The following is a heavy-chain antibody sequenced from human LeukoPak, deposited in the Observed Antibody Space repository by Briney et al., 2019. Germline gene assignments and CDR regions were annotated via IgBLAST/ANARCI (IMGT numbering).Heavy chain of an antibody. J-gene: IGHJ4*02. V-gene: IGHV3-23*01. CDR2: IGDSGGGT. CDR3: AKYRGFGDSYDS. Sequence: GGSLRLSCAASGFTFSSNAMSWVRQAPGMRLEWVSTIGDSGGGTYYADSVKGRFTISRDNSQNTLYLQMNSLRAEGTAVYYCAKYRGFGDSYDSWGQGTLVTVSS. D-gene: IGHD3-10*01. CDR1: GFTFSSNA.